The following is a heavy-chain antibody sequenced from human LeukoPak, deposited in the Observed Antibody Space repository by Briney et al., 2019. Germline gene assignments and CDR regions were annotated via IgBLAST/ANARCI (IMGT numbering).Heavy chain of an antibody. J-gene: IGHJ4*02. CDR3: ARDLSISATVTTLFY. CDR2: ISSSSSYI. Sequence: PGGSLRLSCSASGFTFSSYAMHWVRQAPGKGLEWVSSISSSSSYIYYADSVKGRFTISRDNAKNSLYLQMNSLRAEDTAVYYCARDLSISATVTTLFYWGQGTLVTVSS. CDR1: GFTFSSYA. D-gene: IGHD4-17*01. V-gene: IGHV3-21*01.